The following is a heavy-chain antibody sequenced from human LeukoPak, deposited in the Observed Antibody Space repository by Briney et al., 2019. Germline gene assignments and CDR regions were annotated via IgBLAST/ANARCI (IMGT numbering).Heavy chain of an antibody. J-gene: IGHJ2*01. V-gene: IGHV3-48*03. CDR1: GFTFTNYE. CDR2: ISSSSKTI. CDR3: ARDMGGYFDL. D-gene: IGHD1-26*01. Sequence: PGGSLRLSCAASGFTFTNYEGNWVRQAPGKGLEWISYISSSSKTIYYADSAKGRFTISRDNPKNSLYLQMNSLRAEDTAVYYCARDMGGYFDLWGRGTLVTVSS.